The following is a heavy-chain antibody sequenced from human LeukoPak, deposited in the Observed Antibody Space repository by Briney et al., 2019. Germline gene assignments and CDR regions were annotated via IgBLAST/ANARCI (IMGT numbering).Heavy chain of an antibody. J-gene: IGHJ4*02. D-gene: IGHD5-12*01. V-gene: IGHV3-7*01. Sequence: GGSLRLSCAASEFTFSAFWMSWVRQAPGKGLEWVAYINQDGSVKHYVDSVRGRFTVSRDNAENSLYLQTNSLRAEDTAVYYCARLWGDATIFDLWGQGTLVTVSS. CDR2: INQDGSVK. CDR3: ARLWGDATIFDL. CDR1: EFTFSAFW.